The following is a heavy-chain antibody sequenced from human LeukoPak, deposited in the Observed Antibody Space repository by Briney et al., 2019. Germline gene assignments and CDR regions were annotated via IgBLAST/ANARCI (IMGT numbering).Heavy chain of an antibody. V-gene: IGHV4-59*08. CDR2: IYYSGST. CDR1: GGSISSYY. CDR3: ARRRAWFDP. Sequence: SETLSLTCAVYGGSISSYYWSWIRQPPGKGLEWIGYIYYSGSTNYNPSLKSRVTISVDTSKNQFSLKLSSVTAADTAVYYCARRRAWFDPWGQGTLVTVSS. J-gene: IGHJ5*02.